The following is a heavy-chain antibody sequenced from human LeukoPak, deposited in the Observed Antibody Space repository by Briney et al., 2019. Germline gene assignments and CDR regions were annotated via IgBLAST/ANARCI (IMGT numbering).Heavy chain of an antibody. D-gene: IGHD3-3*01. J-gene: IGHJ4*02. CDR3: ARVRPSYDFWSGYYGLFDY. V-gene: IGHV1-18*01. CDR1: GYTFTSYG. Sequence: ASVKVSCKASGYTFTSYGISWVRQAPGQGLEWMGWISAYNGNTNYAQKLQGRVTMTTDTSTSTAYMELRSLRSDDTAVYYCARVRPSYDFWSGYYGLFDYWGQGTPVTVSS. CDR2: ISAYNGNT.